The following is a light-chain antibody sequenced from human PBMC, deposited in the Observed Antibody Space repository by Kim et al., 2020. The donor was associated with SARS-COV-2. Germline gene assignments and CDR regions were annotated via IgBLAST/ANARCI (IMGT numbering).Light chain of an antibody. V-gene: IGLV3-9*01. CDR3: QVWDSSTYV. CDR1: NIGSTN. CDR2: LDS. J-gene: IGLJ1*01. Sequence: VARGTASSITGGENNIGSTNLHWTSKKPGQAPVLATYLDSSGPAGIPEGFSGSDPGNTSTLPTSRAHAGDEADYYGQVWDSSTYVFGTGTKVTVL.